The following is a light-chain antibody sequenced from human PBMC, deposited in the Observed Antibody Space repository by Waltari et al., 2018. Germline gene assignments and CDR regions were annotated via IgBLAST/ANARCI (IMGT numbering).Light chain of an antibody. CDR2: DAS. Sequence: EIVLTQSPAILSFSPGERATLSCRASQSVGTYLAWYQQRPGQSPRLLIYDASYRATGIPGRCSGSGSETDFTLTISSLQPEDFAVYYCQQRRSWPLTFGGGTRVQI. CDR3: QQRRSWPLT. V-gene: IGKV3-11*01. J-gene: IGKJ4*01. CDR1: QSVGTY.